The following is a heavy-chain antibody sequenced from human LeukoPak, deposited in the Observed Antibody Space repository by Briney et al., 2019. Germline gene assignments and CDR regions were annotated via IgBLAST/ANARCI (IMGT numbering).Heavy chain of an antibody. J-gene: IGHJ4*02. CDR1: GGSISSYY. CDR3: ARAYVDTAMVFDY. Sequence: SETLSLTCTVSGGSISSYYWSWIRQPPGKGLEWIGYIYYSGSTNYNPSLKSRVTISVDTSKNQFSLKLSSVTAEDTAVYYCARAYVDTAMVFDYWGQGTLVTVSS. CDR2: IYYSGST. V-gene: IGHV4-59*01. D-gene: IGHD5-18*01.